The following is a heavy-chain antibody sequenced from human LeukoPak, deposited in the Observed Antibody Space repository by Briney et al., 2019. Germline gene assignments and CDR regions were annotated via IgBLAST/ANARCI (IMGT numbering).Heavy chain of an antibody. CDR2: ISSSSSYI. CDR1: GFTFSSYG. Sequence: PGGSLRLSCAASGFTFSSYGMHWVRQAPGKGLEWVSSISSSSSYIYYADSVKGRFTISRDNAKNSLYLQMNSLRAEDTAVYYCARDSSDSLRWLPNPIDYWGQGTLVTVSS. D-gene: IGHD5-24*01. V-gene: IGHV3-21*01. CDR3: ARDSSDSLRWLPNPIDY. J-gene: IGHJ4*02.